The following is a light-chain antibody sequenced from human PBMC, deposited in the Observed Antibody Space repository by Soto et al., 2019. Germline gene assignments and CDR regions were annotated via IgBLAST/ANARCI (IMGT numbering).Light chain of an antibody. CDR3: QTWGTGFQV. CDR1: SGHSSYA. J-gene: IGLJ2*01. CDR2: LNSDGSH. Sequence: QSVLTQSPSASASLGASVKLTCTLSSGHSSYAITWHQQQPEKGPRFLMKLNSDGSHSKGDGIPDRLSGSSSGAERYLTISSLQSEDEADYYCQTWGTGFQVFGGGTQLTVL. V-gene: IGLV4-69*02.